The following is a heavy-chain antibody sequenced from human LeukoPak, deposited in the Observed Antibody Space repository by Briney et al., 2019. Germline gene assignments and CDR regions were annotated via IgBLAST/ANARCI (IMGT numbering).Heavy chain of an antibody. J-gene: IGHJ6*03. D-gene: IGHD5/OR15-5a*01. V-gene: IGHV3-21*01. Sequence: AGSLRLSCAASGLTLSSYSMNWVRPAPGKGLEGVSSINSSSSYIYYADSVKGRFTISRDNAKNSLYLQMNSLRAEDTAVYYCARFYDPGYYYMDVWGKGTTVTVSS. CDR3: ARFYDPGYYYMDV. CDR2: INSSSSYI. CDR1: GLTLSSYS.